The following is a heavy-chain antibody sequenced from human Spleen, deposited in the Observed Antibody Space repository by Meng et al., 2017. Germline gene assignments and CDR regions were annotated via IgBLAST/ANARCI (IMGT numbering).Heavy chain of an antibody. Sequence: GGSLRLSCKASGGTFSSYTISWVRRAPGQGLEWMGRINPKSGDTHYAQRFQGRVTMTGDTSISTAYMELSGLRSDDTAMYYCARDEDISAAGKLFGDYWGQGTLVTVSS. CDR1: GGTFSSYT. CDR2: INPKSGDT. D-gene: IGHD6-13*01. CDR3: ARDEDISAAGKLFGDY. J-gene: IGHJ4*02. V-gene: IGHV1-2*06.